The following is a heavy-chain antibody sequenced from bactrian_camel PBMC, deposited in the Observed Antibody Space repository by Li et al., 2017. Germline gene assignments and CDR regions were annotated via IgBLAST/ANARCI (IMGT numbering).Heavy chain of an antibody. CDR1: GNPYFRAC. Sequence: HVQLVESGGGSVQTGGSLRLSCAASGNPYFRACMGWFRQAPEMEREGVASINTGGGSSIYAASVKGRFTISQDNAKNTVYLQMHSLSLEDTAMYYCVARAGYCLSSRLSAQKYNFWGQGTQVTVS. J-gene: IGHJ4*01. D-gene: IGHD3*01. CDR3: VARAGYCLSSRLSAQKYNF. V-gene: IGHV3S1*01. CDR2: INTGGGSS.